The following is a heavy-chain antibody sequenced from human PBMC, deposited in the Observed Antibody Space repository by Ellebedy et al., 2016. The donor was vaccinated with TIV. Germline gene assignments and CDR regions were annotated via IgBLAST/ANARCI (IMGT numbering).Heavy chain of an antibody. J-gene: IGHJ3*02. D-gene: IGHD3-3*01. Sequence: GGSLRLXXAASGFTFSSYSMNWVRQAPGKGLEWVSYISSSSSTIYYADSVKGRFTISRDNAKNSLYLQMNSLRDEDTAVYYCAARWDDFWSGYPDAFDIWGQGTMVTVSS. CDR3: AARWDDFWSGYPDAFDI. CDR2: ISSSSSTI. V-gene: IGHV3-48*02. CDR1: GFTFSSYS.